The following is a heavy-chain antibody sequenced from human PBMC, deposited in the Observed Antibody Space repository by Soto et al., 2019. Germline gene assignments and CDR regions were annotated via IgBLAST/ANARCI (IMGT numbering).Heavy chain of an antibody. CDR3: ARDSTQITGTTSGYFDY. D-gene: IGHD1-20*01. V-gene: IGHV6-1*01. J-gene: IGHJ4*02. CDR2: TYYRSKWNN. Sequence: QTLSLTCAISGDSVSSNSAVWNWIRQSPSRGLEWLGRTYYRSKWNNDYAVSMRGRITIIPDTSKNQFSLQLNSVTPEDTAVYFCARDSTQITGTTSGYFDYWGQGTLVTVSS. CDR1: GDSVSSNSAV.